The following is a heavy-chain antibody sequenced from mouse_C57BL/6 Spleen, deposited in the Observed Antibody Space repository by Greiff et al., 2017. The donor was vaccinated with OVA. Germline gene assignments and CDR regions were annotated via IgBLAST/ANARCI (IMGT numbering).Heavy chain of an antibody. CDR1: GYTFTDYY. CDR3: ARYDSLYYAMDY. Sequence: VQLQQSGPELVKPGASVKISCKASGYTFTDYYMNWVKQSHGKSLEWIGDINPNNGGTSYNQKFKGKATLTVDKSSSTAYMELRSLTSEDSAVYYCARYDSLYYAMDYWGQGTSVTVSS. D-gene: IGHD2-4*01. CDR2: INPNNGGT. J-gene: IGHJ4*01. V-gene: IGHV1-26*01.